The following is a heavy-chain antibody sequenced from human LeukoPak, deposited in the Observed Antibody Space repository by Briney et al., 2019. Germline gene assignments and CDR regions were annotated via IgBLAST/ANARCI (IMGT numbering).Heavy chain of an antibody. J-gene: IGHJ4*02. CDR2: ISYSGST. V-gene: IGHV4-31*03. Sequence: SETLSLTCTVSGGSISSGGYYWSWIRQHPGKGLEWIAYISYSGSTYYNPSLKSRVTISVDTSKNQFFLKLSSVTAADTAVYYCATYSSSSGVFDYWGQGTLVTVSS. D-gene: IGHD6-6*01. CDR1: GGSISSGGYY. CDR3: ATYSSSSGVFDY.